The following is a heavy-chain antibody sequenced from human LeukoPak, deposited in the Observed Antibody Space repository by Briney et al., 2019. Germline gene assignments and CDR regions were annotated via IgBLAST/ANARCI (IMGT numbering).Heavy chain of an antibody. CDR3: ARDLSGGSSGYYYYYYGMDV. J-gene: IGHJ6*02. Sequence: SETLSLTCTVSGGSISDYHWTWIRQPPGKGLEYIGYIYNRGNTFYNPSLKGRVIISADTSKRQFSLKLSSVTAADTAVYYCARDLSGGSSGYYYYYYGMDVWGQGTTVTVSS. V-gene: IGHV4-59*01. CDR2: IYNRGNT. CDR1: GGSISDYH. D-gene: IGHD1-26*01.